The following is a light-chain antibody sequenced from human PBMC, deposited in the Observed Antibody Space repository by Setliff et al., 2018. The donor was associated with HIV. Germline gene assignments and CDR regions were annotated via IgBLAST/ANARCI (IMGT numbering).Light chain of an antibody. J-gene: IGLJ1*01. V-gene: IGLV2-14*01. CDR3: SSYAITNTLP. CDR1: SSDIGSYDY. CDR2: EVS. Sequence: QSALTQPASVSGSPGQWITISCTGTSSDIGSYDYASWYQQHPGRAPQLMISEVSNRPSGVSHRFSGSKSGNTASLTISGLQAEDEADYYCSSYAITNTLPFGTGTKVTVL.